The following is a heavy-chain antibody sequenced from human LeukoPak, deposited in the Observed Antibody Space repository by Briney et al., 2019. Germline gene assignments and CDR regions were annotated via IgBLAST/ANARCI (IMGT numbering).Heavy chain of an antibody. D-gene: IGHD6-13*01. CDR1: GYSISSGYF. V-gene: IGHV4-38-2*02. CDR2: IYNSGST. Sequence: SETLSLTCTVSGYSISSGYFWGWIRQPPGKGLEWIGTIYNSGSTYYNAFLESRATISVDTSKSQFSLKLSSVTAADTAVYYCARAYSSSWYFNWFDPWGQGTLVTVSS. J-gene: IGHJ5*02. CDR3: ARAYSSSWYFNWFDP.